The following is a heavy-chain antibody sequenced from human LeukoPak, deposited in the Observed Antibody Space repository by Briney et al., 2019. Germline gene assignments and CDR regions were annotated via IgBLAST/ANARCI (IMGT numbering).Heavy chain of an antibody. CDR2: ISSSSSYI. CDR3: ARGRPYCSGGSCSDSLDY. V-gene: IGHV3-21*01. Sequence: GGSLRLSCAASGFTFSSYAMSWVRQAPGKGLKWVSSISSSSSYIYYADSVKGRFTISRDNAKNSLYLQMNSLRAEDTAVYYCARGRPYCSGGSCSDSLDYWGQGTLVTVSS. J-gene: IGHJ4*02. D-gene: IGHD2-15*01. CDR1: GFTFSSYA.